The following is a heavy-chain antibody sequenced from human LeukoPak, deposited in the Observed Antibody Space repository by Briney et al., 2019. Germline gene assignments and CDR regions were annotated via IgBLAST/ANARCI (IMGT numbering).Heavy chain of an antibody. CDR3: ASDSGLGLFGV. CDR2: ISTFKGDT. J-gene: IGHJ3*01. CDR1: GYTFISYA. D-gene: IGHD3-10*01. V-gene: IGHV1-18*01. Sequence: GASVKVSCKTSGYTFISYAISWVRQAPGQGLEGMGWISTFKGDTKYAQKFQDRVTMTTDTSTSTAHLELRSMTSEDTAIYHCASDSGLGLFGVWGQGTVVTVSS.